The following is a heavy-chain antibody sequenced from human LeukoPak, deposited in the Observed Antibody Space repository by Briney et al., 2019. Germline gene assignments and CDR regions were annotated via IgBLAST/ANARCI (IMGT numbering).Heavy chain of an antibody. Sequence: ASVKVSCKASGVTFTSYAISWVRQAPGQGLEWIGWINTNTGNPTYAQGFTGRFVFSLDTSVSTAYLQISSLKAEVTAVYYCARLRGREYFDYWGQGTLVTVSS. D-gene: IGHD3-16*01. CDR2: INTNTGNP. CDR3: ARLRGREYFDY. CDR1: GVTFTSYA. J-gene: IGHJ4*02. V-gene: IGHV7-4-1*02.